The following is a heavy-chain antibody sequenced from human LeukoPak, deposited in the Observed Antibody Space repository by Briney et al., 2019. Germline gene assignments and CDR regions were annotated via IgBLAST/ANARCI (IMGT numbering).Heavy chain of an antibody. D-gene: IGHD6-19*01. Sequence: SGTLSLTCAVYGGSFSGYYWSWIRQPPGKGLEWIGEINHSGSTNYNPSLKSRVTISVDTSKNQFSLKLSSVTAADTAVYYCARGTPALVAVAGKYYYYYYYMDVWGKGTTVTVSS. CDR3: ARGTPALVAVAGKYYYYYYYMDV. CDR1: GGSFSGYY. CDR2: INHSGST. J-gene: IGHJ6*03. V-gene: IGHV4-34*01.